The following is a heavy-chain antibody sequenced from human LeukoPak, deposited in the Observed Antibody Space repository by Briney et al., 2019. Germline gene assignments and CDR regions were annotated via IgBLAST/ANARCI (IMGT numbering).Heavy chain of an antibody. Sequence: GESLKISCKGSGYSFTSYWIGWVRQMPGKGLEWMGIIYPGDSDTRYSPSFQGQVTISADKSISTAYLQWSSLKASDTAMYYCARLPMVRGSIPGFGMDVWGQGTTVTVSS. J-gene: IGHJ6*02. V-gene: IGHV5-51*01. CDR2: IYPGDSDT. CDR1: GYSFTSYW. CDR3: ARLPMVRGSIPGFGMDV. D-gene: IGHD3-10*01.